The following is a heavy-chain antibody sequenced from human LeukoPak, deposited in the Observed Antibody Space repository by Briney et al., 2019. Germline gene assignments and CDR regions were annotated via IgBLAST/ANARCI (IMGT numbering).Heavy chain of an antibody. Sequence: SETLSLTCTVSGGSTSSSRDYWGWHGQAPGTGGEWIGSIYYSGSTYDNPSLKSRVTISVDTSNNQFSLKLSSVTAADTAVYYCARHVEIAVAGPIDYWGQGTLVTVSS. CDR3: ARHVEIAVAGPIDY. CDR2: IYYSGST. CDR1: GGSTSSSRDY. D-gene: IGHD6-19*01. J-gene: IGHJ4*02. V-gene: IGHV4-39*01.